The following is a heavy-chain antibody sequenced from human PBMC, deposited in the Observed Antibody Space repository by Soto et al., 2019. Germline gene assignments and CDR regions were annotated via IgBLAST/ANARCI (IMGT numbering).Heavy chain of an antibody. CDR3: VKNRGVYDG. V-gene: IGHV3-23*01. CDR1: CFSYSNHD. Sequence: EVQLLESGGTLVQPGGSLRLSCKASCFSYSNHDITLGRQAPGKGPEWVSTISGSGSTLYADSVKGRFSISRDNSKNMLYLQMNGLRAEDTALYYCVKNRGVYDGWGQGTLVTVSS. CDR2: ISGSGST. D-gene: IGHD3-16*01. J-gene: IGHJ4*02.